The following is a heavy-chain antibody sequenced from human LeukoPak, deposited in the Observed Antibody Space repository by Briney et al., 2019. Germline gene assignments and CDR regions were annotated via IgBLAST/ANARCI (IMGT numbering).Heavy chain of an antibody. J-gene: IGHJ4*02. Sequence: GGSLRLSCAASGFTFSSYAMSWVGQAPGKGLEWVSAISGSGGSTYYAGSVKGRFTISRDNSKNTLYLQMNSLRAEDMAVYYCAKTINWYFDYWGQGTLVTVSS. D-gene: IGHD1-20*01. CDR1: GFTFSSYA. CDR3: AKTINWYFDY. V-gene: IGHV3-23*01. CDR2: ISGSGGST.